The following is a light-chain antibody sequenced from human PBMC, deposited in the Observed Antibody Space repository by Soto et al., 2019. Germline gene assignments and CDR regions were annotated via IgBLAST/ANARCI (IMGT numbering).Light chain of an antibody. V-gene: IGLV2-8*01. CDR2: EVS. CDR3: SSYAASNMGV. Sequence: QSALTQPPSASGSPGQSVTISCTGTSSDVGGYKFVSWYQQHPGKAPKLIIYEVSQRPSGVPDRFSASKSGDTASLTVSGLRAEDEADYYWSSYAASNMGVFGSGTKLTVL. CDR1: SSDVGGYKF. J-gene: IGLJ1*01.